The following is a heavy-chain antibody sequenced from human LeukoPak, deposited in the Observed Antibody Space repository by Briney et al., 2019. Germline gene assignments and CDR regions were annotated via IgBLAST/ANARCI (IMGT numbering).Heavy chain of an antibody. V-gene: IGHV3-23*01. D-gene: IGHD6-13*01. CDR2: ISGSEDST. CDR3: AQGGSSWSQISHWFDP. CDR1: GFTFSSYA. J-gene: IGHJ5*02. Sequence: GGSLRLSCAGSGFTFSSYAMSWVRQAPGKGLEWVSAISGSEDSTHYADSVKGRFTISRDNSKNTLYLQMNSLRAEDTAVYYCAQGGSSWSQISHWFDPWGQATLVNVSS.